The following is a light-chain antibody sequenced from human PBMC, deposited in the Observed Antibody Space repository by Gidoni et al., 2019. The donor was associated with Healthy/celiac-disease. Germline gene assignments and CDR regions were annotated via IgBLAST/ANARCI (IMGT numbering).Light chain of an antibody. CDR2: KAS. Sequence: DIQMTQSPSTLSASIGDRVTITSRASQSISSWLAWYQQKPGKAPKLLIYKASSLESGVPSRFSGSGSGTEFTLTISSLQPDDFATYYCQQYNSYLYTFGQXIKLEIK. CDR3: QQYNSYLYT. CDR1: QSISSW. V-gene: IGKV1-5*03. J-gene: IGKJ2*01.